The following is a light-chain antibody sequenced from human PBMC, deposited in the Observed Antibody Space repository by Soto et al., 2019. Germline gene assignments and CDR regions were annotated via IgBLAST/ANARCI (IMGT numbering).Light chain of an antibody. V-gene: IGKV1-5*03. CDR2: KAS. CDR3: QQYKRYSHFT. CDR1: QSISGC. Sequence: DIQMTQSPSTLSASVGDRVTITCRAGQSISGCVAWYQQKPGKAPKLLIYKASSIESGVPSSFSSRGIGTEFTHTISCLQPNDFASNYCQQYKRYSHFTLGGGTKVE. J-gene: IGKJ4*01.